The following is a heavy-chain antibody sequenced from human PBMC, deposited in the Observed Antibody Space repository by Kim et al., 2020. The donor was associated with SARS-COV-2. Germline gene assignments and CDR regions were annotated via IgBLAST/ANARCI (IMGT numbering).Heavy chain of an antibody. CDR1: GFTFTSYS. J-gene: IGHJ6*02. CDR3: ARGRSNRYAMDV. Sequence: GGSLRLSCAASGFTFTSYSMSWVRQAPGKGLEWVSSISYSGDTTKYGDPVKGRFTFSRDNFKSTVYLQMNSLRVDDTGLYFCARGRSNRYAMDVWGQGNTVTVSS. D-gene: IGHD2-15*01. V-gene: IGHV3-23*01. CDR2: ISYSGDTT.